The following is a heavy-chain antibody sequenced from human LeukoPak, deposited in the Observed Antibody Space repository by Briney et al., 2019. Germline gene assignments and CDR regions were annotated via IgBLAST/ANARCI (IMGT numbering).Heavy chain of an antibody. D-gene: IGHD1-26*01. CDR3: ARGLSAVGATDY. V-gene: IGHV3-33*01. J-gene: IGHJ4*02. CDR1: GFTFSSYG. Sequence: GRPLRLSCAAPGFTFSSYGMHWGRQDPGKGLGWVAVIWYDGSNKYYADSVKGRFTISRDNSNNTLYLQMISLRAEDTAVYYCARGLSAVGATDYWGQGTLVTVSS. CDR2: IWYDGSNK.